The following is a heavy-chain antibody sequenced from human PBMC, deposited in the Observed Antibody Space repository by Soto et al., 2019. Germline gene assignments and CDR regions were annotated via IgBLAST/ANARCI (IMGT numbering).Heavy chain of an antibody. V-gene: IGHV1-18*01. CDR3: ARQDPAGTDY. CDR1: GYTFPSYV. D-gene: IGHD6-13*01. CDR2: ISAYNGNT. Sequence: ASVKGSCKAAGYTFPSYVSSWGGKATEQGLEWMGWISAYNGNTNYAQKLQGRVTMNTDTSTSTAYMELRSLRYDDTDVYYCARQDPAGTDYWGQGTLVTVSS. J-gene: IGHJ4*02.